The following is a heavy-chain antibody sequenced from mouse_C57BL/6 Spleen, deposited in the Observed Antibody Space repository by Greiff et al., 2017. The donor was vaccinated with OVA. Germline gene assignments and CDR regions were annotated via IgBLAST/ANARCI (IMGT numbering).Heavy chain of an antibody. Sequence: EVQLVESGGGLVKPGGSLKLSCAASGFTFSSYAMSWVRQTPEKRLEWVATISDGGSYTYYPDNVKGRFTISRDNAKNNLYLQMSHLKSEDTAMYYCARDPLLSRFDYWGQGTTLTVSS. CDR1: GFTFSSYA. CDR2: ISDGGSYT. J-gene: IGHJ2*01. CDR3: ARDPLLSRFDY. V-gene: IGHV5-4*01. D-gene: IGHD2-3*01.